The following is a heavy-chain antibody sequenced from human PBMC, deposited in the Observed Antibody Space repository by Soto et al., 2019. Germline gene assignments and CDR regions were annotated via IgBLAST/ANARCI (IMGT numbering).Heavy chain of an antibody. Sequence: EVQLVESGGDLVQPRGSLRLSCAASGFTFSTHWMSWVRQAPGKGLEWVANINDDGSERNYADSVRGRFSVSRDNAKNSLFLQMNGLRVEDTALYYCAEDVRWGQGTQVTVSS. CDR2: INDDGSER. CDR3: AEDVR. J-gene: IGHJ4*02. CDR1: GFTFSTHW. V-gene: IGHV3-7*05.